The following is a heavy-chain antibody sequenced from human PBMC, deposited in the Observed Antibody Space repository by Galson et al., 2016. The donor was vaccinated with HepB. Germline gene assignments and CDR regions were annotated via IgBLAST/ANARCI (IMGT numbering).Heavy chain of an antibody. CDR3: ARREGVHYSDRSDLADDAFNI. Sequence: ETLFLTCTVSGCSISSGSHYWGWIRQPPGKGLEWIGSIYYSGNTDYNPSLKSRVTIIVDTSKNQFALKLNSVPAADTAVYFCARREGVHYSDRSDLADDAFNIWGQGTMVTVSS. J-gene: IGHJ3*02. D-gene: IGHD3-22*01. CDR2: IYYSGNT. CDR1: GCSISSGSHY. V-gene: IGHV4-39*01.